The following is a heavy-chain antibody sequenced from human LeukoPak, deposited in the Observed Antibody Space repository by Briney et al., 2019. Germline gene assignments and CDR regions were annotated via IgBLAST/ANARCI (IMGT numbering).Heavy chain of an antibody. CDR3: VGYHSESPAP. D-gene: IGHD3-10*01. V-gene: IGHV3-53*01. J-gene: IGHJ5*02. CDR1: GFTINANY. CDR2: IYTGNST. Sequence: GGSLRLSCAASGFTINANYMSWVRQAPGKGLEWVSGIYTGNSTIYADSVRGRFTISRDNSKNTFYLQMNSLRAEDTAVYYCVGYHSESPAPWGQGTLVTVSS.